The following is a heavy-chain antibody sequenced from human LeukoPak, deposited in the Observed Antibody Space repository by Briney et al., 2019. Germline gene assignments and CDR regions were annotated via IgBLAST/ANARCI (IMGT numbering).Heavy chain of an antibody. CDR3: AATYSGSWEFDY. CDR2: INWNGGNT. D-gene: IGHD1-26*01. J-gene: IGHJ4*02. Sequence: GGSLRLSRAASGFTFDDYAMSWVRQVPGEGLEWVSGINWNGGNTGYVDSVKGRFTISRDNAKNSLYLQMNSLRAEDTALYYCAATYSGSWEFDYWGQGTLVTVSS. CDR1: GFTFDDYA. V-gene: IGHV3-20*04.